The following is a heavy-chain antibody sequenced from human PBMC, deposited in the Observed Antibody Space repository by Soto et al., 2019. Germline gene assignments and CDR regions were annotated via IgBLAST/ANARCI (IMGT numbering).Heavy chain of an antibody. CDR1: GGSISSGDYY. Sequence: QVQLQESGPGLVKPSQTLSLTCTVSGGSISSGDYYWGWIRQPPGKGLEWIGYIFYGGSTYYNPSIKSRATISVDTSKNQFSLKLSSVTAADTAVYYCATVGGFGATTIDYWGQGTLVTVSS. CDR2: IFYGGST. CDR3: ATVGGFGATTIDY. V-gene: IGHV4-30-4*01. D-gene: IGHD3-10*01. J-gene: IGHJ4*02.